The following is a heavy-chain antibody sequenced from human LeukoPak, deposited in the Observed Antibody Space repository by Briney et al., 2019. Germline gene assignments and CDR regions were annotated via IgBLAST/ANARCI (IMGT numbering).Heavy chain of an antibody. Sequence: SQTLSLTCTVSGGSISSGGYYWSWIRQHPGKGLEWIGYIYYSGSTYYNPSLKSRVTLSVDTSKNQFSLKLSSVTAADTAVYYCARDTPWCSSTSCYRGYYYYYMDVWGKGTTVTVSS. V-gene: IGHV4-31*03. CDR3: ARDTPWCSSTSCYRGYYYYYMDV. CDR1: GGSISSGGYY. CDR2: IYYSGST. D-gene: IGHD2-2*02. J-gene: IGHJ6*03.